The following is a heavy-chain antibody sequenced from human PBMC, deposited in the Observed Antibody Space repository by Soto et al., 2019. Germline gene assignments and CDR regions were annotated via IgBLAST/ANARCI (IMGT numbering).Heavy chain of an antibody. D-gene: IGHD2-21*01. J-gene: IGHJ4*02. CDR2: ISGIGTGSVT. V-gene: IGHV3-23*01. CDR3: AKGAVIARGVIDY. CDR1: GFAFSTFA. Sequence: GGSLRLSCAASGFAFSTFAISWVRQAPGKGLEWVSSISGIGTGSVTYYADSVKGRFAISRDSSQNTLFLQMNSLRAEDTAVYYCAKGAVIARGVIDYWGQGT.